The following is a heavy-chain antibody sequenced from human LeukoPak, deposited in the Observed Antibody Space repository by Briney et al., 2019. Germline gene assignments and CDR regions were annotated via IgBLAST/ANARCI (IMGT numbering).Heavy chain of an antibody. J-gene: IGHJ4*02. CDR3: VKGFVHPTYYFDY. V-gene: IGHV3-23*01. Sequence: PGGSLRLSCAASGFTFSSYAMMWVRQAPGKRLEWISSITGSGDGAYYADSVRGRFNISRGNSENTLYLQVSSLRAEDTAVYFCVKGFVHPTYYFDYWGQGTLVTVSS. D-gene: IGHD3-10*01. CDR1: GFTFSSYA. CDR2: ITGSGDGA.